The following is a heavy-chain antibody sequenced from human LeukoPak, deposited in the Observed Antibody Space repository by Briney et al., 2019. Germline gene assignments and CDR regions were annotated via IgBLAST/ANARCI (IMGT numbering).Heavy chain of an antibody. CDR2: IYNSESI. V-gene: IGHV4-4*07. Sequence: SDTLSLTYTVSGRSINRYYWSWIRQPAGKGLEGIGRIYNSESITYNPSPQSRVTMSIDTCKLQFSLQLNSVTAADTAVYYCARDRSSSYTRDWFDPWGQGALVTVSS. CDR1: GRSINRYY. D-gene: IGHD6-13*01. J-gene: IGHJ5*02. CDR3: ARDRSSSYTRDWFDP.